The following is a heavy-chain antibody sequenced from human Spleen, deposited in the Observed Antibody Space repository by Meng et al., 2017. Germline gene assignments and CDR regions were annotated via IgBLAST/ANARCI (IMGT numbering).Heavy chain of an antibody. CDR3: ATRGNPYLDR. V-gene: IGHV1-18*04. CDR2: INIYNGIT. J-gene: IGHJ4*02. Sequence: GQLVQSEAEVKKPGASVKVSCKVSDYTLTSDGFSWVRQAPGQGLQWMGWINIYNGITNYGRNFQGRVTLTTDTSTSTGYMELRSLTSDDTAVYYCATRGNPYLDRWGQGTLVTVSS. CDR1: DYTLTSDG.